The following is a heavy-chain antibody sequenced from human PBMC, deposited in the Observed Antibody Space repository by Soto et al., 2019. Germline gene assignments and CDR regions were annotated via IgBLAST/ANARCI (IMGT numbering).Heavy chain of an antibody. V-gene: IGHV4-30-2*01. J-gene: IGHJ5*02. CDR3: ARDPGPLVESSSWKYNWFDP. Sequence: SETLSLTCAVSGGSISSGGYSWSWIRQPPGKGLEWIGYIYHSRSTYYNPSLKSRLTMSVDRAKNQFYLKLSSVTAADTAVYYCARDPGPLVESSSWKYNWFDPWGQGTLVTVSS. D-gene: IGHD6-13*01. CDR1: GGSISSGGYS. CDR2: IYHSRST.